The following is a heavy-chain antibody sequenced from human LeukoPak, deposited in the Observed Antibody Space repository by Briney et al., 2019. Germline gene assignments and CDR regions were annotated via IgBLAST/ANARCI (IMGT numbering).Heavy chain of an antibody. CDR1: GFTFSNAW. D-gene: IGHD2-2*01. CDR2: IRSKAYGGTT. Sequence: SGGSLRLSCAASGFTFSNAWMSWVRQAPGKGLEWVGFIRSKAYGGTTEYAASVKGRFTISRDDSKSIAYLQMNSLKTEDTAVYYCTIGCSSTSCSPTSYYYYYGMDVWGQGTTVAVSS. CDR3: TIGCSSTSCSPTSYYYYYGMDV. J-gene: IGHJ6*02. V-gene: IGHV3-49*04.